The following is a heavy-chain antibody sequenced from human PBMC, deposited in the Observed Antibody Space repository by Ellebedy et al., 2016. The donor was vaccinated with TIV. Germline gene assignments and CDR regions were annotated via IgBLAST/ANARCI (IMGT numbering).Heavy chain of an antibody. V-gene: IGHV4-39*01. CDR1: GGSISITSYH. D-gene: IGHD6-19*01. Sequence: MPSETLSLTCTVSGGSISITSYHWGWIRQPPGKGLEWIGSIYYDGSTYYNPSLKSRVTISKDTSKNQFSLKLTSVTAADTAVYYCARRSSYWSALDFWGQGTLATVSS. J-gene: IGHJ4*02. CDR2: IYYDGST. CDR3: ARRSSYWSALDF.